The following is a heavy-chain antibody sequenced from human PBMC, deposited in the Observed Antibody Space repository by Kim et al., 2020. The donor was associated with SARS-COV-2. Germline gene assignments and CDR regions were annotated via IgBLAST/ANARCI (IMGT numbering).Heavy chain of an antibody. Sequence: LSLTCAASGFTFSSYSMNWVRQAPGKGLEWVSSISSSSSYIYYADSVKGRFTISRDNAKNSLYLQMNSLRAEDTAVYYCARGGDDYYFDYWGQGTLVTVSS. D-gene: IGHD3-10*01. CDR1: GFTFSSYS. J-gene: IGHJ4*02. CDR3: ARGGDDYYFDY. CDR2: ISSSSSYI. V-gene: IGHV3-21*01.